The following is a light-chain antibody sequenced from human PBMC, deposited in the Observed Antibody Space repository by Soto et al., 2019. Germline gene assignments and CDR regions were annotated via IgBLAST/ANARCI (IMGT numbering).Light chain of an antibody. CDR2: EVN. J-gene: IGLJ1*01. V-gene: IGLV2-8*01. CDR1: SRDIGGYNF. CDR3: SSYAGTSYV. Sequence: QSVLTQPPSASGSPGQSVTISCTGTSRDIGGYNFVSWYQQHAGKVPRLMIYEVNKRPSGVPDRSSGSKSGNTASLTVSGLQPEDEADYYCSSYAGTSYVFGTGTKVTVL.